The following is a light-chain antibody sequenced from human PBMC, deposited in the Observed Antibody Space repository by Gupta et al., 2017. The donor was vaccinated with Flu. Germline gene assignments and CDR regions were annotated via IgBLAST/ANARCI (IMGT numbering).Light chain of an antibody. J-gene: IGKJ2*01. CDR1: QGFSSF. Sequence: GDIVTITCRASQGFSSFLCWYQQKQGKAPKLLFYAASTLQSGVPSRFSGSGSGEEFSLTISILQPEDFATYYCQQLNFYPYTFGQGTKLEIK. CDR3: QQLNFYPYT. V-gene: IGKV1-9*01. CDR2: AAS.